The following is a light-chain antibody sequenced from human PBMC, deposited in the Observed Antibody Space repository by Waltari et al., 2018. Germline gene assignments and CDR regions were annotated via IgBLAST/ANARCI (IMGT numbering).Light chain of an antibody. CDR2: WAS. CDR1: QRVLYSSNNKNY. Sequence: DIVMTQSPDSLAVSLGERATINCKSSQRVLYSSNNKNYLAWYQQKPGQPPKLLISWASTRESGVPDRFSGSGSGTDFTLTISSLQAEDVAVYYCQQYNNWPPYTFGQGTKLEIK. CDR3: QQYNNWPPYT. V-gene: IGKV4-1*01. J-gene: IGKJ2*01.